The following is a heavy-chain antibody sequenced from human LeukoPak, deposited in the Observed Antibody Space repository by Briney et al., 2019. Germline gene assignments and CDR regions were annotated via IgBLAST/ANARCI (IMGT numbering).Heavy chain of an antibody. CDR2: ISISSNTT. Sequence: PGGSLRLSCAASGFTFSSYNMNWVRQAPGKGLEWGSFISISSNTTYYADSVKGRFTISRDNSKNTLYLQMNSLRAEDTAVYYCAKAPIYGGNSYFDYWGQGTLVTVSS. V-gene: IGHV3-48*01. J-gene: IGHJ4*02. CDR1: GFTFSSYN. D-gene: IGHD4-23*01. CDR3: AKAPIYGGNSYFDY.